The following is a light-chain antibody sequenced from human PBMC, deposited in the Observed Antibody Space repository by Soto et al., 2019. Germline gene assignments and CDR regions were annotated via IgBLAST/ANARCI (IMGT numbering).Light chain of an antibody. Sequence: QLVLTQSPSASASLGASVKLTCTLSSGHSSYAIAWHQQQPEKGPRYLMKLNSDGSHNKGDGIPDRFSGSSSGAERYLTISSLQSEDEADYYCQTWGTYVVFGGGTKLTVL. J-gene: IGLJ2*01. CDR1: SGHSSYA. V-gene: IGLV4-69*01. CDR2: LNSDGSH. CDR3: QTWGTYVV.